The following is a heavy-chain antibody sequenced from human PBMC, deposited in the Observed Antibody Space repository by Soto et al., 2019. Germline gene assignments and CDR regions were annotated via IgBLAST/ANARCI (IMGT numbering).Heavy chain of an antibody. CDR3: ARARYYYDSSGYPYYFDS. V-gene: IGHV1-69*06. D-gene: IGHD3-22*01. Sequence: KVSCKASGGTFSSYAISWVRQAPGQGLEWMGGIIPIFGTANYAQKFQGRVTITADKSTSTDYMELSSLRSEDTAVYYCARARYYYDSSGYPYYFDSWGQGTLVTVSS. J-gene: IGHJ4*02. CDR2: IIPIFGTA. CDR1: GGTFSSYA.